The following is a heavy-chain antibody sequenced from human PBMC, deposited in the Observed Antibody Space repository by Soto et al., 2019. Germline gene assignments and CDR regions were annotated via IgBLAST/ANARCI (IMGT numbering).Heavy chain of an antibody. CDR3: AGSYSSGNWYFDY. CDR2: TSTSSTTK. D-gene: IGHD3-10*01. Sequence: GGSLRLSCAASGFSFSAYSMNWVRQAPGKGLEWIAYTSTSSTTKYYADSVRGRFSISRDNANDLLYLDMDKLRDEDTGIYYCAGSYSSGNWYFDYWGLGTPVTVSS. CDR1: GFSFSAYS. V-gene: IGHV3-48*02. J-gene: IGHJ4*02.